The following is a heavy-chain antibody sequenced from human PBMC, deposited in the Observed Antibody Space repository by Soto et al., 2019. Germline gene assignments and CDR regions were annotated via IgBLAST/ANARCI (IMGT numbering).Heavy chain of an antibody. CDR1: GFTFSSYA. Sequence: HPGGSLRLSCAASGFTFSSYAMSWVRQAPGKGLEWVSAISGSGGSTYYADSVKGRFTISRDNSKNTLYLQMNSLRAEDTAVYYCAKDFHRSLGYPGAFDIWGQGTMVTVSS. V-gene: IGHV3-23*01. D-gene: IGHD1-1*01. CDR2: ISGSGGST. CDR3: AKDFHRSLGYPGAFDI. J-gene: IGHJ3*02.